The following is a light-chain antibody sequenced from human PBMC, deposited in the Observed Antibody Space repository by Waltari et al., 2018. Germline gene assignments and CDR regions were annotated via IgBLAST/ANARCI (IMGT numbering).Light chain of an antibody. Sequence: ETVLTQSPDTLSLSPGERATLSCRASQSVSSSYLAWYQQKPGQAPRLLIYGASSRATRIPDRFSGSGSGTDFTLTISRLEPEDFAVYYCQEYGSSPMFTFGQGTKVEIK. CDR1: QSVSSSY. V-gene: IGKV3-20*01. J-gene: IGKJ2*01. CDR2: GAS. CDR3: QEYGSSPMFT.